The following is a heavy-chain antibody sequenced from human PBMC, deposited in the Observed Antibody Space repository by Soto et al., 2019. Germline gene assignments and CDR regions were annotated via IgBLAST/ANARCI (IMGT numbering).Heavy chain of an antibody. V-gene: IGHV3-23*01. J-gene: IGHJ4*02. CDR1: GFTFSSYA. D-gene: IGHD3-22*01. CDR3: AKDGIGVSYYYDSSGYHFDY. CDR2: ISGSGGST. Sequence: EVQLLESGGGLVQPGGSLRLSCAASGFTFSSYAMSWVRQAPGKGLEWVSAISGSGGSTYYADSVKGRFTISRDNSKNTLYLQMNSLRAEDTAVYYCAKDGIGVSYYYDSSGYHFDYWGQGTLVTVSS.